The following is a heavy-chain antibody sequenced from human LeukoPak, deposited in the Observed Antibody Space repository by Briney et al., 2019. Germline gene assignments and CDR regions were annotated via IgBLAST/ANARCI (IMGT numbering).Heavy chain of an antibody. V-gene: IGHV3-30*18. CDR3: AKDPDIVVVPAKLTGFDY. CDR1: RFTFISYG. D-gene: IGHD2-2*01. Sequence: PGRYLRLSCAGTRFTFISYGMHWVRQAPGKGLDWVAVISYDGSNKYYEDSVKGRFTISRDNCKIPLYLQMISLRAEDTAVYYWAKDPDIVVVPAKLTGFDYWGQGTLVSVPS. CDR2: ISYDGSNK. J-gene: IGHJ4*02.